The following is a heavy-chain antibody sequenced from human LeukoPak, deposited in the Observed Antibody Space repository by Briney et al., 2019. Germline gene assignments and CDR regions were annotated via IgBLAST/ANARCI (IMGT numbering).Heavy chain of an antibody. CDR1: GFTFDDYA. CDR2: ISWNSGSI. J-gene: IGHJ4*02. V-gene: IGHV3-9*01. CDR3: AKDGTYYYDSSGLGIDY. Sequence: GGSLRLSCAASGFTFDDYAMHWVRRAPGKGLEWVSGISWNSGSIGYADSVKGRFTISRDNAKNSLYLQMNSLRAEDTAVYYCAKDGTYYYDSSGLGIDYWGQGTLVSVSS. D-gene: IGHD3-22*01.